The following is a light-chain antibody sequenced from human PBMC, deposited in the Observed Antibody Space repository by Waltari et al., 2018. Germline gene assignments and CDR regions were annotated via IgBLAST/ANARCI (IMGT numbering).Light chain of an antibody. CDR3: QHYVRLPAT. Sequence: EIMLTQSPGTLSLSPGERATLSCRASQSISKYLAWYQQKPGQAPRLLIYGASSRATGIPYRFSGSGSGTDFSLTISRLEPEDFAVYYCQHYVRLPATFGQGTKVEIK. V-gene: IGKV3-20*01. CDR1: QSISKY. J-gene: IGKJ1*01. CDR2: GAS.